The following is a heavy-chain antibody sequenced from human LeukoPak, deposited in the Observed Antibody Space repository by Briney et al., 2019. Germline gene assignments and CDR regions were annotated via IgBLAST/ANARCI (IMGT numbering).Heavy chain of an antibody. CDR1: GFSLRDYS. J-gene: IGHJ4*02. V-gene: IGHV3-21*01. D-gene: IGHD3-3*01. Sequence: GGSLRLSCEASGFSLRDYSMDWVRQAPGKGLEWVSSISSSSRYTFYVDSVKGRFTISRDNAKNSLYLQMNSLRVEDTAVYYCARDEARGYDFRPQDHWGQGTLVSVSS. CDR2: ISSSSRYT. CDR3: ARDEARGYDFRPQDH.